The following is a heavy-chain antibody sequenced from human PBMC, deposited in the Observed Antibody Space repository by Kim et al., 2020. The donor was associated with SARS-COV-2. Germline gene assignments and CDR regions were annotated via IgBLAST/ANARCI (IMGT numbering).Heavy chain of an antibody. J-gene: IGHJ4*02. CDR3: ASDYYDSSGYRADY. Sequence: GGSLRLSCAASGFTFSSYSMNWVRQAPGKGLEWVSSISSSSSYIYYADSVKGRFTISRDNAKNSLYLQMNSLRAEDTAVYYCASDYYDSSGYRADYWGQGALVTVSS. CDR2: ISSSSSYI. CDR1: GFTFSSYS. D-gene: IGHD3-22*01. V-gene: IGHV3-21*01.